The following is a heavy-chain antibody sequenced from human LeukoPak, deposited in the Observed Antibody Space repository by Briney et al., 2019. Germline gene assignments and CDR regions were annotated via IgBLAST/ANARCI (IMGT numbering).Heavy chain of an antibody. CDR3: ARDSTVLDAFDI. CDR2: ISSSGSTI. CDR1: KFTFSDYY. D-gene: IGHD4-17*01. J-gene: IGHJ3*02. V-gene: IGHV3-11*04. Sequence: NPGGSLRLSCAASKFTFSDYYMNWVRQAPGKGLEWVTYISSSGSTIYYADSVKGRFTISRDNAKNSLYLQMNSLRAEDTAVYYCARDSTVLDAFDIWGQGTMVTVSS.